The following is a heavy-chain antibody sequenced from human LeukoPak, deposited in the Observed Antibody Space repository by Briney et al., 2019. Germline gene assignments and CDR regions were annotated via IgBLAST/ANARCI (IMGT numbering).Heavy chain of an antibody. V-gene: IGHV4-34*01. D-gene: IGHD3-22*01. CDR1: GGSFSGYY. CDR3: ARGGRYYDSSGYLKSGHEY. CDR2: INHSGST. Sequence: PSETLSLTCAVYGGSFSGYYWSWIRQPPGKGLEWIGEINHSGSTNYNPSLKSRVTISVDTSKNQFSLKLSSVTAADTAVYYCARGGRYYDSSGYLKSGHEYWGQGTLVTVSS. J-gene: IGHJ4*02.